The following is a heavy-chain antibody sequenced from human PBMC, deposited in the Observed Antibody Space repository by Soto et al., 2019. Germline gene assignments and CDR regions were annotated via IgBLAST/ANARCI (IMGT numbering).Heavy chain of an antibody. CDR1: GFTFTSYC. CDR2: IKQDGSEK. CDR3: AKHPQSYGDGYWAYFDY. Sequence: VQLVESGGSLVQPGGSLRLSCVASGFTFTSYCMTWVRQAPGKGLEWVANIKQDGSEKYYVDSVKGRFTISRDNAKNSVYLEMNSLRGEDTAVYYCAKHPQSYGDGYWAYFDYWGQGTMVTVSS. V-gene: IGHV3-7*01. J-gene: IGHJ4*02. D-gene: IGHD4-17*01.